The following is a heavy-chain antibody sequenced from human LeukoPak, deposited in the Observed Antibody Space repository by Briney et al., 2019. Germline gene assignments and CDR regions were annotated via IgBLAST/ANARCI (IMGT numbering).Heavy chain of an antibody. V-gene: IGHV3-23*01. Sequence: GGSLRLSCAASGFTFSAYAVSWVRQAPGKGLEWVSFIGGSGVSTWYADSVKGRFTFSRDNSKNTLYLQMNSLRAEDTAIYYCAKVITGAPPWRGAFDIWSQGTMVAVSS. CDR1: GFTFSAYA. J-gene: IGHJ3*02. CDR2: IGGSGVST. CDR3: AKVITGAPPWRGAFDI. D-gene: IGHD1-20*01.